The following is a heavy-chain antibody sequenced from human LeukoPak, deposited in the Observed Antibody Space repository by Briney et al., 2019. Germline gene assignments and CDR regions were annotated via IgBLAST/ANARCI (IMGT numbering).Heavy chain of an antibody. V-gene: IGHV3-49*04. CDR3: TQIEYYDFWSGYSYKYYGMDV. CDR1: GFTFGDYA. CDR2: IRSKAYGGTT. D-gene: IGHD3-3*01. Sequence: PGGSLRLSCTTSGFTFGDYAMSWVRQAPGKGLEWVGFIRSKAYGGTTEYAASVKGRFTISRDDSKSIAYLQMNSLETEDTAVYYCTQIEYYDFWSGYSYKYYGMDVWGQGTTVTVSS. J-gene: IGHJ6*02.